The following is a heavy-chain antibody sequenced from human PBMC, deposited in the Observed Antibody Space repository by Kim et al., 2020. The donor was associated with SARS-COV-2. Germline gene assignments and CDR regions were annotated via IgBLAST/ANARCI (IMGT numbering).Heavy chain of an antibody. V-gene: IGHV1-69*13. Sequence: SVKVSCKASGGTFSSYAISWVRQAPGQGLEWMGGIIPIFGTANYAQKFQGRVTITADESTSTAYMELSSLRSEDTAVYYCARDSVSGSRSLDYWGQGTLVTVSS. CDR2: IIPIFGTA. D-gene: IGHD1-26*01. J-gene: IGHJ4*02. CDR3: ARDSVSGSRSLDY. CDR1: GGTFSSYA.